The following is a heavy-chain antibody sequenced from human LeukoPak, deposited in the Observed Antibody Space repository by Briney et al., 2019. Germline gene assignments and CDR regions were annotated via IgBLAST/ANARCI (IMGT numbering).Heavy chain of an antibody. CDR2: SSHSGSTI. J-gene: IGHJ6*02. V-gene: IGHV3-48*03. CDR1: GFTFSSYE. CDR3: ARGPPRSMDV. Sequence: GGSLRLSCAASGFTFSSYEMNWVRQAPGKGLEWVSYSSHSGSTIYYADSVKGRFTISRDNAKGSLYLQMDSLRVEDTALYYCARGPPRSMDVWGQGTTVTVSS.